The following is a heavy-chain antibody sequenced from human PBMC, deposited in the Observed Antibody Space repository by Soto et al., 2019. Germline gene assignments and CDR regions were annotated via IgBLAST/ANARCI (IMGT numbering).Heavy chain of an antibody. J-gene: IGHJ6*04. Sequence: VEPLKISCKDSGDSLTGDWIGWLRQMRVKGLEWIGIIYPGDSDTRYSPSFQGQVTISADKSISTAYLQWSSLKASDTAMYYCARQRVDIVATIIYYYGMDVWGKATTVTVSS. CDR1: GDSLTGDW. V-gene: IGHV5-51*01. D-gene: IGHD5-12*01. CDR2: IYPGDSDT. CDR3: ARQRVDIVATIIYYYGMDV.